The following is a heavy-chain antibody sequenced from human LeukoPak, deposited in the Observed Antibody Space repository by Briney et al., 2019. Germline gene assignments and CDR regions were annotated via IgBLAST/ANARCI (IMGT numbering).Heavy chain of an antibody. CDR1: GFTVSSNY. CDR2: IYSGGST. V-gene: IGHV3-53*01. J-gene: IGHJ4*02. CDR3: ARAVRDDFWSKGYFDY. D-gene: IGHD3-3*01. Sequence: PGGSLRLSCAASGFTVSSNYMGWVRQAPGKGLEWVSVIYSGGSTYYSDSVKGRSTISRDNSKNTLYLQMNSLRAEDTAVYYCARAVRDDFWSKGYFDYWGQGTLVTVSS.